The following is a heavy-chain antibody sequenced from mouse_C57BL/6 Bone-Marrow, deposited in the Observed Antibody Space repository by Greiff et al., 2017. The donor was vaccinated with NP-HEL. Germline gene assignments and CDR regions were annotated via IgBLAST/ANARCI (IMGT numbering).Heavy chain of an antibody. J-gene: IGHJ2*01. V-gene: IGHV5-4*01. CDR1: GFTFSSYA. CDR3: AKECVYIDN. Sequence: EVKLMESGGGLVKPGGSLKLSCAASGFTFSSYAMSWVRQTPEKRLEWVATISDGGSYTYYPDNVKGRFTISRDNAKNNLYLQMSHLKSEGTAMYFSAKECVYIDNWGQGTTLTVSS. CDR2: ISDGGSYT.